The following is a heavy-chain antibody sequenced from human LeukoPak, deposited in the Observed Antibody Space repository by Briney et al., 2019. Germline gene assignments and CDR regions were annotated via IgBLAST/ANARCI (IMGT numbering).Heavy chain of an antibody. D-gene: IGHD1-26*01. CDR1: GFTFSNCA. Sequence: GRSLRLSCAASGFTFSNCAMSWVRQAPGKGLEWVSFISGNGRNTNYADSVQGRVTISRDNSKKALYLQMDNLRAEDTALYYCVKYLGEWLYSGTYYFDFWGQGTVVTVSA. CDR3: VKYLGEWLYSGTYYFDF. V-gene: IGHV3-23*01. CDR2: ISGNGRNT. J-gene: IGHJ4*02.